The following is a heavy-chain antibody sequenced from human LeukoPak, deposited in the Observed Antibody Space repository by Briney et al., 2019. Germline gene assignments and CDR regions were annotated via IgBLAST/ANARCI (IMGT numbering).Heavy chain of an antibody. CDR3: ARICSSTDCLIPD. V-gene: IGHV3-48*01. CDR2: ISSSSSTI. D-gene: IGHD2-2*01. Sequence: GGSLRLSCAASGFTFSSHSMNWVRQAPGKGLEWVSYISSSSSTIYYADSVKGRFTISRDNAKNSLYLQMNSLRAEDTAVYYCARICSSTDCLIPDWGQGTLVTVSS. CDR1: GFTFSSHS. J-gene: IGHJ4*02.